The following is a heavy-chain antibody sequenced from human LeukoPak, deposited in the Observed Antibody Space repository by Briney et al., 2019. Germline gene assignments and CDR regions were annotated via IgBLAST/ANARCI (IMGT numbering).Heavy chain of an antibody. CDR2: IDYSGHT. CDR1: GASIGSSSRADYFF. D-gene: IGHD3-16*01. V-gene: IGHV4-39*01. J-gene: IGHJ5*02. Sequence: PSETLSLTCTVSGASIGSSSRADYFFWGWIRQAPGKGLEWIGSIDYSGHTYYNPSLKTRATITVDTPKNQFSLSLRSGTAADTAVYYCARPLYNSWDRFDPWGQGTLITVS. CDR3: ARPLYNSWDRFDP.